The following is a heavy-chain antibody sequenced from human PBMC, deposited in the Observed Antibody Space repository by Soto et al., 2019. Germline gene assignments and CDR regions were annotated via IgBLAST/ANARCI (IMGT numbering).Heavy chain of an antibody. J-gene: IGHJ1*01. CDR1: GFTFSSYA. V-gene: IGHV3-23*01. CDR3: AKDLNYYDSSSEYFQH. D-gene: IGHD3-22*01. CDR2: ISGSGGST. Sequence: EVQLLESGGGLVQPGGSLRLSCAASGFTFSSYAMSWVRQAPGKGLEWVSAISGSGGSTYYADSVKGRFTISRDNSKNPLYLQMNSLRAEDTAVYYCAKDLNYYDSSSEYFQHWGQGTLVTVSS.